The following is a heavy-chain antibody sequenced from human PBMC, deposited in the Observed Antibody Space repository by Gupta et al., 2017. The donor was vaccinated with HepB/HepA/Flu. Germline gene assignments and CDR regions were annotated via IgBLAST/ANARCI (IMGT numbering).Heavy chain of an antibody. CDR1: GFGIGGHS. CDR3: AKDLSFWSGMDV. J-gene: IGHJ6*03. V-gene: IGHV3-23*01. D-gene: IGHD3-3*01. Sequence: EVQLLASGGDMVQPGGSLRLAGATTGFGIGGHSMSWVRQAQGQGAEWVSGIGSEMRQHYADSVRGRFNISRDKSENRVCLQMNSLRAEYTAVYYCAKDLSFWSGMDVWGKGTTVTVSS. CDR2: IGSEMRQ.